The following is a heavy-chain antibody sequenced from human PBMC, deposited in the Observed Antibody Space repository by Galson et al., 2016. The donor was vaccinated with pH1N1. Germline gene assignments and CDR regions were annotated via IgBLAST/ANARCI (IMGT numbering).Heavy chain of an antibody. CDR1: GFTFSSHS. CDR2: ISSNNYYI. D-gene: IGHD4-17*01. V-gene: IGHV3-21*01. Sequence: SLRLSCAASGFTFSSHSMNWVRQAPGKGLEWVSSISSNNYYIYYADSVKGRFTISRDNARSSLYLQMNSLRAEDTAVYYCARVSFGDYPDYYYYNMGVWGQGTTVTVSS. J-gene: IGHJ6*02. CDR3: ARVSFGDYPDYYYYNMGV.